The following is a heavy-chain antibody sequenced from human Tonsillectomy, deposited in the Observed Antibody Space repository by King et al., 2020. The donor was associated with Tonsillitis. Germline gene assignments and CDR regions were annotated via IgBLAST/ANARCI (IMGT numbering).Heavy chain of an antibody. Sequence: VQLVESGGGLVKPGGSLRLSCAASGFTFSDAWMSWVRQAPGKGLEWFGRIKSKADGGTTDYAAPVKDRLNISRDDSKNTLFLQMNSLKTEDTAVYYCTTLGTADQQIYYYYDMDVWGQGTTVTVSS. D-gene: IGHD7-27*01. CDR1: GFTFSDAW. CDR2: IKSKADGGTT. J-gene: IGHJ6*02. CDR3: TTLGTADQQIYYYYDMDV. V-gene: IGHV3-15*01.